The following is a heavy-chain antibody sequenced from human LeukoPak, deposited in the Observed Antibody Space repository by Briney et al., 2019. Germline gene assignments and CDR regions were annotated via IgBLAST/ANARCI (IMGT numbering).Heavy chain of an antibody. CDR1: GGSISSSSYY. V-gene: IGHV4-39*01. CDR3: AGTYSSGWYRGVWFDP. D-gene: IGHD6-19*01. J-gene: IGHJ5*02. CDR2: IYYSGST. Sequence: SETLSLTCTVSGGSISSSSYYWGWIRQPPGKGLEWIGSIYYSGSTYYNPSLKSRVTISVDTSKNQFSLKLSSVTAADTAVYYCAGTYSSGWYRGVWFDPWGQGTLVTVSS.